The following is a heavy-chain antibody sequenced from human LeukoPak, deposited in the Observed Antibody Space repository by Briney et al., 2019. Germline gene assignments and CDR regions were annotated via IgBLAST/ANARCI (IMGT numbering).Heavy chain of an antibody. Sequence: PGGSLRLSCAASGFTFSSYGMHWVRQAPGKGLEWVAFIRYDGSNKYYADSVKGRFTISRDNSKNTLYLQMNSLRAEDTAVYYCARRVVLMVYDHPRVDYFDYWGQGTLVTVSS. D-gene: IGHD2-8*01. CDR1: GFTFSSYG. J-gene: IGHJ4*02. CDR2: IRYDGSNK. V-gene: IGHV3-30*02. CDR3: ARRVVLMVYDHPRVDYFDY.